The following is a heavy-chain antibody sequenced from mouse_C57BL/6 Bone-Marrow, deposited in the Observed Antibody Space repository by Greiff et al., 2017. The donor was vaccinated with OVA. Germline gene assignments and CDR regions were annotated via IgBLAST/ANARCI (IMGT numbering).Heavy chain of an antibody. CDR1: GYTFTSYW. Sequence: QVQLQQSGAELVRPGTSVKLSCKASGYTFTSYWMHWVKQRPGQGLEWIGVIDPSDSYTNYNQKFKGKATLTVDTSSSTAYMQLSSLTSEDSAVYYCARNDYGNYVMDYWGQGTSVTVSS. CDR2: IDPSDSYT. J-gene: IGHJ4*01. D-gene: IGHD2-1*01. CDR3: ARNDYGNYVMDY. V-gene: IGHV1-59*01.